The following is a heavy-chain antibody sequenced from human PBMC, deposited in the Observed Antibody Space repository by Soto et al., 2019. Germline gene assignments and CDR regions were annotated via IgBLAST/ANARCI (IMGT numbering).Heavy chain of an antibody. V-gene: IGHV1-69*13. CDR1: GGTFSSYA. CDR3: VFLKSGSYSYAFDI. Sequence: SVNVSCKASGGTFSSYAISWVRQAPGQGLEWMGGIIPIFGTANYAQKFQGRVTITADESTSTAYMELSSLRSEDTAVYYCVFLKSGSYSYAFDISGQGPMGTVS. CDR2: IIPIFGTA. D-gene: IGHD1-26*01. J-gene: IGHJ3*02.